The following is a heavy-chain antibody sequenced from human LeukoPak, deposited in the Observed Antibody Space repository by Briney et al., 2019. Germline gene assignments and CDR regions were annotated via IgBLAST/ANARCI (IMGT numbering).Heavy chain of an antibody. Sequence: GASVKASCKASGYTFTSYGISWVRQAPGQGLEWMGWISAYNGNTNYAQKLQGRVTMTTDTSTSTAYMELWSLRSDDTAVYYCAREAVIYCSSTSCYLSRSRSGAYYYYYMDVWGKGTTVTVSS. CDR3: AREAVIYCSSTSCYLSRSRSGAYYYYYMDV. J-gene: IGHJ6*03. CDR1: GYTFTSYG. D-gene: IGHD2-2*01. CDR2: ISAYNGNT. V-gene: IGHV1-18*01.